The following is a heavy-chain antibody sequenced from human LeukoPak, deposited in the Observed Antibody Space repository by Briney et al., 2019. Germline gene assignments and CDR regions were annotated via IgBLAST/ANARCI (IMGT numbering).Heavy chain of an antibody. CDR3: ARDGGRCSGGSCYYFDY. D-gene: IGHD2-15*01. CDR2: IYYSGST. V-gene: IGHV4-39*07. Sequence: SETLSLTCTVSGGSISSSSYYWGWIRQPPGKGLEWIGSIYYSGSTYYNPSLKSRVTISIDTSKNQFSLKLSSVTAADTAVYYCARDGGRCSGGSCYYFDYWGQGTLVTVPS. J-gene: IGHJ4*02. CDR1: GGSISSSSYY.